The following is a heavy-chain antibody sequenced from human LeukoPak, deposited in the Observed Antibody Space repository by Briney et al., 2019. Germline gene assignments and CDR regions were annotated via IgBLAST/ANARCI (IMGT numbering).Heavy chain of an antibody. V-gene: IGHV3-23*01. CDR3: ANSRSSMVRGVMSFDY. Sequence: PGGSLRLSCAASGLTFASYTMTWVRQAPGKGLEWVSTIDGSGGNTFYVGSVKGRFTISRDNSKNTLYLQMNSLRAEDTAVYYCANSRSSMVRGVMSFDYWGQGTLVTVSS. CDR2: IDGSGGNT. J-gene: IGHJ4*02. CDR1: GLTFASYT. D-gene: IGHD3-10*01.